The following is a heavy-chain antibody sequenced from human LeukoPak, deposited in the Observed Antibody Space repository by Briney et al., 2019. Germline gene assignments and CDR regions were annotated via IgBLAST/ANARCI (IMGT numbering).Heavy chain of an antibody. V-gene: IGHV1-2*02. J-gene: IGHJ5*02. CDR1: GYTFTRYY. CDR2: ITPTSGGT. CDR3: ARAHYYGSGSYDWFDL. D-gene: IGHD3-10*01. Sequence: ASVKVSCKASGYTFTRYYLHWVRQAPGHRLEWMGWITPTSGGTNYAQKFQDRVTMTRDTSISTAYMELSRLTSDDSAVYYCARAHYYGSGSYDWFDLWGQGTLVTVSS.